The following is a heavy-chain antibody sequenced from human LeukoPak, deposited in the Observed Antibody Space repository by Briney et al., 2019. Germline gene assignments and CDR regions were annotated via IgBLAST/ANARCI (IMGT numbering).Heavy chain of an antibody. CDR3: ARVPGYVSSGYFDY. J-gene: IGHJ4*02. D-gene: IGHD3-22*01. CDR1: GFTFSSYA. V-gene: IGHV3-30-3*01. CDR2: ISYDGSNK. Sequence: GRSLRLSCAASGFTFSSYAVHWVRQAPGRGLEWVAVISYDGSNKYYADSVKGRFTISRDNSKNTLYLQMNSLGAEDTAVYYCARVPGYVSSGYFDYWGQGTLVTVSS.